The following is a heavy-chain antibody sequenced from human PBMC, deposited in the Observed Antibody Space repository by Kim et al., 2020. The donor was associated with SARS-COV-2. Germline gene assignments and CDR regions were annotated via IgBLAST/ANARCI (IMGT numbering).Heavy chain of an antibody. V-gene: IGHV1-46*01. Sequence: ASVKVSCKASGYTFTSYYMHWVRQAPGQGLEWMGIINPSGGSTSYAQKFQGRVTMTRDTSTSTVYMELSSLRSEDTAVYYCARCDPPGIAAAGRQLFDYWGQGTLVTVSS. D-gene: IGHD6-13*01. CDR2: INPSGGST. CDR3: ARCDPPGIAAAGRQLFDY. CDR1: GYTFTSYY. J-gene: IGHJ4*02.